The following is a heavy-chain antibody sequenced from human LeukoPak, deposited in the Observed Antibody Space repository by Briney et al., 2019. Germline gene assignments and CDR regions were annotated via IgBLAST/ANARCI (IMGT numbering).Heavy chain of an antibody. CDR3: ARDERLLSFLK. V-gene: IGHV3-30*04. Sequence: PGRSLRLSCAASGFSFSHYAMHWVRQAPGKGLEWVAVISYDGSNKYYADSVKGRFTISRDNSKNTLYLQMNSLRAEDTAIYYCARDERLLSFLKWGQGTLVTVSS. CDR2: ISYDGSNK. CDR1: GFSFSHYA. J-gene: IGHJ4*02. D-gene: IGHD3-3*01.